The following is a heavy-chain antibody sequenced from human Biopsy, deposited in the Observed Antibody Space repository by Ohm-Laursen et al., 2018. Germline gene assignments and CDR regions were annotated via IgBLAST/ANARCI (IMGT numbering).Heavy chain of an antibody. CDR1: GYSASSYG. CDR2: ISETSSHI. J-gene: IGHJ6*02. D-gene: IGHD6-6*01. CDR3: ARDSSRRAREGGMDV. V-gene: IGHV3-21*01. Sequence: LSLTCAASGYSASSYGMNWVRQAPGKGLEWISYISETSSHIYDADSVRGRFTVARDIAKNSLYLQLNSLRVEDTAVYYCARDSSRRAREGGMDVWGQGTTVTVSS.